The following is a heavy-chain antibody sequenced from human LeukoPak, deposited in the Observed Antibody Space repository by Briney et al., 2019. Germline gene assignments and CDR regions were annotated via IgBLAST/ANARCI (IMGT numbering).Heavy chain of an antibody. Sequence: ASVKVSCKASGYTFTGHYMHWVRQAPGQGLEWMGWINPNSGGTNYAQKFQGRVTMTRDTSITTAYMDLSRLRSDDTAVYYCARDYCGDDCYSYFYYYSYMDVWGKGTTVTISS. D-gene: IGHD2-21*02. CDR2: INPNSGGT. CDR1: GYTFTGHY. V-gene: IGHV1-2*02. CDR3: ARDYCGDDCYSYFYYYSYMDV. J-gene: IGHJ6*03.